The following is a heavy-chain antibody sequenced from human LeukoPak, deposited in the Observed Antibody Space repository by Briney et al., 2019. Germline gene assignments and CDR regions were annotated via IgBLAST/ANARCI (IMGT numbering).Heavy chain of an antibody. CDR2: ISISNNSI. V-gene: IGHV3-48*01. CDR3: ARETIYSDKVIDH. CDR1: GFTFSYYS. Sequence: GGSLRLSCAAPGFTFSYYSFNWVRQAPGKGLEWIAYISISNNSIYYADSVKGRFTISRENAKNSLYLQMNSLRVEDTAVYYCARETIYSDKVIDHWGQGTPVTVSS. D-gene: IGHD4-17*01. J-gene: IGHJ4*02.